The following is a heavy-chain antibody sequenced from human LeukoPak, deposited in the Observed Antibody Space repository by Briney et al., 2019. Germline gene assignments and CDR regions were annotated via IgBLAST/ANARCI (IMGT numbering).Heavy chain of an antibody. CDR2: INPNSGGT. J-gene: IGHJ3*02. CDR3: ARRVKGGYRDRGAFDI. V-gene: IGHV1-2*02. CDR1: GYTFTGYY. Sequence: ASVKVSCKASGYTFTGYYMHWVRQAPGQGLERMGWINPNSGGTNYAQKFQGRVTMTRDTSISTAYMELSRLRSDDTAVYYCARRVKGGYRDRGAFDIWGQGTMVTVSS. D-gene: IGHD5-18*01.